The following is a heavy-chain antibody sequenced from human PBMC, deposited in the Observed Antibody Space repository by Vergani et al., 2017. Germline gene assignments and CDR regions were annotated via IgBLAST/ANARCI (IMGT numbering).Heavy chain of an antibody. CDR1: GYSISSGYY. CDR2: FFHSGST. Sequence: QVQLQESGPGLVKPSETLSLTCSVSGYSISSGYYWGWIRQPPGKGLEWIGSFFHSGSTYYNPSLKSRVTISVDTSKNQFFLKLSSLTAADTAVYYCARDSGGYVWASYEAWFDPWGQGTLVTVSS. CDR3: ARDSGGYVWASYEAWFDP. D-gene: IGHD3-16*01. V-gene: IGHV4-38-2*02. J-gene: IGHJ5*02.